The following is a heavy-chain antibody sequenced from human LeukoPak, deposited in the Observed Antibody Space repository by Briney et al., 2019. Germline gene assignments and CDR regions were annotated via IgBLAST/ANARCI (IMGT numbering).Heavy chain of an antibody. Sequence: GGSLRLSCAASGFTVSSNYMSWVRQAPGRGLEWVSVIYSGGSTYYADSVKGRFTISRDNSKNTLYLQMNSLRAEDTAVYYCARLGEKADFDYWGQGTLVTVSS. D-gene: IGHD3-16*01. CDR1: GFTVSSNY. J-gene: IGHJ4*02. V-gene: IGHV3-53*01. CDR2: IYSGGST. CDR3: ARLGEKADFDY.